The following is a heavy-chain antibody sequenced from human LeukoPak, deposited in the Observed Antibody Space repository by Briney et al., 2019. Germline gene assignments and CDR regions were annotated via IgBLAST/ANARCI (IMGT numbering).Heavy chain of an antibody. J-gene: IGHJ4*02. CDR3: VNGYTYGQY. Sequence: GGSLRLSCAASGFSFSNYAMNWVRQAPGKGLEWVSLISSSSSYIYYADSVKGRFTISRDNAKNTLYLQMNSLRAEDTAVYFCVNGYTYGQYWGQGTLVTVSS. D-gene: IGHD5-18*01. V-gene: IGHV3-21*04. CDR1: GFSFSNYA. CDR2: ISSSSSYI.